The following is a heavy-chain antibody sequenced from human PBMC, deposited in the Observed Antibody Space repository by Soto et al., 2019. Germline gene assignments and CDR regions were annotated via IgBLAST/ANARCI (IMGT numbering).Heavy chain of an antibody. CDR2: RYDDAST. D-gene: IGHD3-22*01. CDR3: ARGIYLGPSCYYLDF. CDR1: GDSIRNRNYY. J-gene: IGHJ4*02. V-gene: IGHV4-39*01. Sequence: QLQLQESGPGLVKPSETLSLSCSVSGDSIRNRNYYWAWIRQPPGKGLEWIVSRYDDASTFYNPSLQRRGTISLDTSKKQLSPKVASVTAADPAVYYCARGIYLGPSCYYLDFWGQGTLVTVSS.